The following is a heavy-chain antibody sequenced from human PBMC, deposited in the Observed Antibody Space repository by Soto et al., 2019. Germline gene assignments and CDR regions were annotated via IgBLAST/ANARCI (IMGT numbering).Heavy chain of an antibody. J-gene: IGHJ4*01. CDR3: TTDSYSTIIIVRFDY. Sequence: WLSLRLSCAASGFTFTNAWISWVRQAPGKGLEWVGRIKSKTDGGTTDYAEPVKGRFAISRDDSNNMVYLQMNSLKIEDTAVYYCTTDSYSTIIIVRFDYWGHGTLVTVSS. CDR1: GFTFTNAW. D-gene: IGHD3-22*01. CDR2: IKSKTDGGTT. V-gene: IGHV3-15*01.